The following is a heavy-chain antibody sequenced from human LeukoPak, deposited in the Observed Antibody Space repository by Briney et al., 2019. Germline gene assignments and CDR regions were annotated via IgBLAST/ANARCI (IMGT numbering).Heavy chain of an antibody. Sequence: PSETLTLTCTVSGGSIGTFYWSWIRQSPGKGLEWIGYIYVTGTRYNPYLQSRVTISVDRSRNQFFLKLSSVTAADTAVYYCARHIGGGIEDMDVWGKGTKVIVSS. CDR3: ARHIGGGIEDMDV. V-gene: IGHV4-59*08. D-gene: IGHD3-16*02. CDR2: IYVTGT. J-gene: IGHJ6*03. CDR1: GGSIGTFY.